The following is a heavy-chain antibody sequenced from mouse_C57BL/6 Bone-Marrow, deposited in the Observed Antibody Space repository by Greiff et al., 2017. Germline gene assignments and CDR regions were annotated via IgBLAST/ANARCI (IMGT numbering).Heavy chain of an antibody. Sequence: HVQLQQPGAELVQPWASVKMSCKASGYPFTSYWITWVKPRPGQCLAWIGDIYPTSGRTNYNEKFKSKAILTVDPSSNTAYMQLSSLTSEDSAVFYCARSGPLGRSFDYWGQGTTLTVSS. D-gene: IGHD4-1*01. V-gene: IGHV1-55*01. CDR2: IYPTSGRT. J-gene: IGHJ2*01. CDR1: GYPFTSYW. CDR3: ARSGPLGRSFDY.